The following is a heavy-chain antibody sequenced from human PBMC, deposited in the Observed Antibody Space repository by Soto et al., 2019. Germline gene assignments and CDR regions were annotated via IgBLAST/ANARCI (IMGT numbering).Heavy chain of an antibody. CDR3: ARAVGGEATIRY. D-gene: IGHD5-12*01. Sequence: QVQLVQSGAEVKKPGTSVKVSCKASGGSFSNFVISWVRQAPGQGREWMGGIIPNFGTTNYAQKFQGKVTITADETTSTACLELSGLTSEDTSVYYCARAVGGEATIRYWGQGTLVTVSS. CDR1: GGSFSNFV. CDR2: IIPNFGTT. J-gene: IGHJ4*02. V-gene: IGHV1-69*01.